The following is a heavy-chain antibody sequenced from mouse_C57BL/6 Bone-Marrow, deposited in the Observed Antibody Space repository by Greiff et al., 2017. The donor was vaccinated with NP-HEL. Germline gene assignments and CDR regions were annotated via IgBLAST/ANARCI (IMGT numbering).Heavy chain of an antibody. D-gene: IGHD2-4*01. CDR2: IDPSDSYT. Sequence: QVQLKESGAELVKPGASVKLSCKASGYTFTSYWMQWVKQRPGQGLEWIGEIDPSDSYTNYNQKFKGKATLTVDTSSSTAYMQLSSLTSEDSAVYYCAINYDFAYAMDYWGQGTSVTVSS. V-gene: IGHV1-50*01. CDR1: GYTFTSYW. CDR3: AINYDFAYAMDY. J-gene: IGHJ4*01.